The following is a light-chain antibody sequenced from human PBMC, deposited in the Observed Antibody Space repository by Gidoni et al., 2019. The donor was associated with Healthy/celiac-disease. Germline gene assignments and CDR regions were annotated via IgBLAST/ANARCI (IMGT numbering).Light chain of an antibody. V-gene: IGKV3-20*01. CDR2: GES. CDR1: QSVSSSY. Sequence: PGTLSLSPGERATLSCRASQSVSSSYLAWYHKNPGQAPRLLIYGESSRATGIPDRFSGSGSGTDFTLTISRLEPEVFAVYYCQQYGSSPFAFGQGTKVEIK. CDR3: QQYGSSPFA. J-gene: IGKJ1*01.